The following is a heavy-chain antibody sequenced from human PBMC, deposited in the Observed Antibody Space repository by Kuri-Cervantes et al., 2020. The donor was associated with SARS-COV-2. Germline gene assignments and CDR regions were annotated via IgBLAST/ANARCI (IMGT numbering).Heavy chain of an antibody. CDR3: ARRPYCRIDYYFDY. D-gene: IGHD1-26*01. CDR1: GGSISSSSYY. J-gene: IGHJ4*02. Sequence: GSLRLSCTVSGGSISSSSYYWGWIRQPPGKGLEWIGSIYYSGSTYYNPSLKSRVTISVDTSKNQFSLKLSSVTAADTAVYYCARRPYCRIDYYFDYWGQGTLVTVSS. CDR2: IYYSGST. V-gene: IGHV4-39*01.